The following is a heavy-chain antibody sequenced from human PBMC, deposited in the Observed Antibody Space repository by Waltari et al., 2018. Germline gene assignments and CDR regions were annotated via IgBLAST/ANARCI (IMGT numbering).Heavy chain of an antibody. D-gene: IGHD6-13*01. Sequence: QVQLVQSGAEVKKPGSSVKVSCKASGGTFSSYAISWVRQAPGQGLEWMGRIIPIFGTANYAQKFQGIVTITADKSTSTAYMELSSLRSEDTAVYYCARDFQQLVHRVWYFDLWGRGTLVTVSS. V-gene: IGHV1-69*08. CDR3: ARDFQQLVHRVWYFDL. CDR1: GGTFSSYA. CDR2: IIPIFGTA. J-gene: IGHJ2*01.